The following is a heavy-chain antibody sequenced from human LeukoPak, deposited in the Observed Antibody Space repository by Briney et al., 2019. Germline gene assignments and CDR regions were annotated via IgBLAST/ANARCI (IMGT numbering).Heavy chain of an antibody. D-gene: IGHD4-17*01. V-gene: IGHV3-23*01. J-gene: IGHJ3*02. Sequence: GGSLRLSCAASGFTFSSYAMSWVRQAPGKGLEWVSAISGSGGSTSYADSVKGRFTISRDNSKNTLYLQMNSLRAEDTAVYYCAKARYRDYGDYAGDAFDIWGQGTMVTVSS. CDR3: AKARYRDYGDYAGDAFDI. CDR1: GFTFSSYA. CDR2: ISGSGGST.